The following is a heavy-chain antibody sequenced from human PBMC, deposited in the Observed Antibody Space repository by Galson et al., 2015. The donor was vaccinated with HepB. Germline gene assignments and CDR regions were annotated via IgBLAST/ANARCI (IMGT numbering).Heavy chain of an antibody. CDR2: ISTSTRYT. V-gene: IGHV3-11*06. CDR3: AKNPASYDYYNMEV. D-gene: IGHD2/OR15-2a*01. J-gene: IGHJ6*02. Sequence: SLRLSCAASGFTFSDYYMNWIRQAPGKGLEWLSYISTSTRYTNYVDSVKGRFTISRDNAKNLLFLHMNSLRADDTAVYYCAKNPASYDYYNMEVWGQGTTVTVSS. CDR1: GFTFSDYY.